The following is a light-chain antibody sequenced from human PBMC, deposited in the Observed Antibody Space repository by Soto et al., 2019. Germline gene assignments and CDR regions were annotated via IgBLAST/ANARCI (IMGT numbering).Light chain of an antibody. CDR1: SSDVGSYNL. Sequence: QSALTQPASVSGSPGQSITISCTGTSSDVGSYNLVSWYQQHPGKAPKLMIYEDTKRPSGISNRFSGSKSGNTASLTISGLQAEDEADYYCSSYAGSSTYVVFGGGTKVTVL. CDR2: EDT. CDR3: SSYAGSSTYVV. J-gene: IGLJ2*01. V-gene: IGLV2-23*01.